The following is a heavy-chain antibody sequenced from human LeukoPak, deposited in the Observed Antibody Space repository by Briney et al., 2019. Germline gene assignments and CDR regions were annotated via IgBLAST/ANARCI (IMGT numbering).Heavy chain of an antibody. Sequence: SGTPFPTLAFYGGALPCYYLSWCRPPPRRGVGWIGEINHSGSTNYNPSLKSRVTISVDTSKNQFSLKLSSVTAADTAVYYCARAYDSSGFPDYWGQGTLVTVSS. CDR2: INHSGST. J-gene: IGHJ4*02. CDR1: GGALPCYY. D-gene: IGHD3-22*01. V-gene: IGHV4-34*01. CDR3: ARAYDSSGFPDY.